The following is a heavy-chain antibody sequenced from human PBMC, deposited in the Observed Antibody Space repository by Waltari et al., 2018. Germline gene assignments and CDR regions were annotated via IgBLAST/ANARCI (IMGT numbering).Heavy chain of an antibody. V-gene: IGHV4-59*01. CDR2: IYNSGST. D-gene: IGHD1-1*01. CDR3: ARGGDAYNPFDY. J-gene: IGHJ4*02. Sequence: QVQLQESGPGLVKPSETLSLTCTVSGGSISGYYWSWIRQPPGKGLEWIGYIYNSGSTNYNPSLKSRVTISVATSKNQFSLKLTSVTAADTAVYSCARGGDAYNPFDYWGQGTLVTVSS. CDR1: GGSISGYY.